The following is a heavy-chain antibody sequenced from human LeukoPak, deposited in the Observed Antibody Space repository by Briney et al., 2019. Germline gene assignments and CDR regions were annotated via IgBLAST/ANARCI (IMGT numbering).Heavy chain of an antibody. CDR1: GYTFTGYY. J-gene: IGHJ6*03. CDR2: INPNSGGT. V-gene: IGHV1-2*02. D-gene: IGHD3-10*01. Sequence: ASVKLSCKASGYTFTGYYMHWVRQAPGQGLEWMGWINPNSGGTNYAQKFQGRVTMARDTSISTAYMELSRLRSDDTAVYYCARELWFGEFYYYYMDVWGKGTTVTVSS. CDR3: ARELWFGEFYYYYMDV.